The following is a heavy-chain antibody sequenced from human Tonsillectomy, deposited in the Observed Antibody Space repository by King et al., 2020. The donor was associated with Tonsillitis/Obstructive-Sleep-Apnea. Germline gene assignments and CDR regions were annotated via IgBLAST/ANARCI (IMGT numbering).Heavy chain of an antibody. D-gene: IGHD6-13*01. J-gene: IGHJ4*02. V-gene: IGHV3-23*04. CDR2: ITVSGDCT. Sequence: VQLVESGGGLVQPGGSLRLSCAASGFTFSSYAMSWVRQAPGKGLEWVSTITVSGDCTYSPESVKGRFTISRDNSKNTLYLQMNSLRAEDTAVYFCAKYQQLVSFDYWGQGTLVTVSS. CDR1: GFTFSSYA. CDR3: AKYQQLVSFDY.